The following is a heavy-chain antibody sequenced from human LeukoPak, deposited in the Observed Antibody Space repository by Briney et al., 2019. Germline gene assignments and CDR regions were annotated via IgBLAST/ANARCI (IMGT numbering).Heavy chain of an antibody. Sequence: PGGSLRLSCAASGFTFSSYGMHGVRQAPGKGLEWVAVIWYDGSNKFYADSVKGRFTISRDNSKNTLYLQMNSLRAEDTAVYYCARGYNWNDRFDYWGQGTLVTVSS. CDR3: ARGYNWNDRFDY. D-gene: IGHD1-1*01. V-gene: IGHV3-33*01. J-gene: IGHJ4*02. CDR1: GFTFSSYG. CDR2: IWYDGSNK.